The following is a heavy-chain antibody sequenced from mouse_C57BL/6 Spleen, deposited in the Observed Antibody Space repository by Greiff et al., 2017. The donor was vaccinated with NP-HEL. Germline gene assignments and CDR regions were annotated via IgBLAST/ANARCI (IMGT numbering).Heavy chain of an antibody. V-gene: IGHV1-19*01. J-gene: IGHJ2*01. Sequence: EVQLQQSGPVLVKPGASVKMSCKASVYTFTDYYMNWVKQSHGKSLEWIGVINPYNGGTSYNQKFKGKATLTVDKSSSTAYMELNSLTSEDSAVYYCAKSYISSSYFDYWGQGTTLTVSS. CDR3: AKSYISSSYFDY. CDR1: VYTFTDYY. D-gene: IGHD1-1*01. CDR2: INPYNGGT.